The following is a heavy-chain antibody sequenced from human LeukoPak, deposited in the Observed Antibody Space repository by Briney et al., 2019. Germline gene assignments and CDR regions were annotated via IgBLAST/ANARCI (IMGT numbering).Heavy chain of an antibody. D-gene: IGHD6-13*01. CDR1: GGSISNYY. CDR3: ARHSGSWTNWFDP. V-gene: IGHV4-59*08. J-gene: IGHJ5*02. Sequence: SETLSLTCTVSGGSISNYYWSWIRQPPGKGLECIGYIYYSGSTNYNPSLKSRVIISVDTSKNQFSLKLTSVTAADTAVYYCARHSGSWTNWFDPWGQGTLVTVSS. CDR2: IYYSGST.